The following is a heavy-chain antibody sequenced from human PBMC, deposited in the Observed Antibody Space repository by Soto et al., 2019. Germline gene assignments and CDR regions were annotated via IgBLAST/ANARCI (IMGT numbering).Heavy chain of an antibody. CDR1: GFTYTRYS. CDR3: VSDTENLDLNFLY. Sequence: PGGSLRLSCAASGFTYTRYSMNWVRQAPGKGLEWVSSISSTTNYIYYGDSMKGRFTISRDNAKNSLYLEMNSLRAEDTAVYYCVSDTENLDLNFLYWGDGPLVS. D-gene: IGHD1-7*01. J-gene: IGHJ4*01. CDR2: ISSTTNYI. V-gene: IGHV3-21*06.